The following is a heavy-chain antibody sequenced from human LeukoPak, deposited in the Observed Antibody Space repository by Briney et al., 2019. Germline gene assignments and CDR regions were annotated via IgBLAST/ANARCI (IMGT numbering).Heavy chain of an antibody. D-gene: IGHD3-16*01. V-gene: IGHV1-2*02. CDR1: GYTFTGYY. Sequence: ASVKVFCKASGYTFTGYYMHWVRQAPGQGLEWMGWINPNSGGTNYAQKFQGRVTMTRDTSISTAYMELSRLRSDDTAVYYCAREVLRGDYVWGTTDYWGQGTLVTVSS. J-gene: IGHJ4*02. CDR2: INPNSGGT. CDR3: AREVLRGDYVWGTTDY.